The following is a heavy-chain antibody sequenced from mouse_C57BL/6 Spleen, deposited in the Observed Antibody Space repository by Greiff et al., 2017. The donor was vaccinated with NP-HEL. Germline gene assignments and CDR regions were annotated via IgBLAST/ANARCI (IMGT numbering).Heavy chain of an antibody. CDR2: IYPGDGDT. J-gene: IGHJ2*01. CDR3: ARYSSGQGDFDY. CDR1: GYAFSSSW. D-gene: IGHD3-2*02. V-gene: IGHV1-82*01. Sequence: VQLQQSGPELVKPGASVKISCKASGYAFSSSWMNWVKQRPGKGLEWIGRIYPGDGDTNYNGKFKGKATLTADKSSSTAYMKLSSLTSEDSAVYFCARYSSGQGDFDYWGQGTTLTVSS.